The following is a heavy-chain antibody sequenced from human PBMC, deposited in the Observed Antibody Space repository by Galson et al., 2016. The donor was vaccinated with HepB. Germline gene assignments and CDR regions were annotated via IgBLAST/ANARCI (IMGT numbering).Heavy chain of an antibody. J-gene: IGHJ4*02. D-gene: IGHD3-10*01. CDR3: ARSLGSGDYYIFDS. V-gene: IGHV5-51*01. CDR2: IYPGDSDT. Sequence: SGYSFTTYWLGWVRQMPGKGLEWMGIIYPGDSDTRYSPSFQGQVTISADKSISTVYLQWSSLKASDTAMYYCARSLGSGDYYIFDSWGQGSRVTVSS. CDR1: GYSFTTYW.